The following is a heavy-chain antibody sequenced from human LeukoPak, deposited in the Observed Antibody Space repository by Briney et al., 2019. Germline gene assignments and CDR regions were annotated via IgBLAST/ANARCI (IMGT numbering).Heavy chain of an antibody. J-gene: IGHJ5*02. CDR2: IKQDGSEK. V-gene: IGHV3-7*03. CDR1: GFTFSSYW. D-gene: IGHD3-9*01. Sequence: GGSLRLSCAASGFTFSSYWMSWVRQAPGKGLEWVANIKQDGSEKYYVDSVKGRFTISRDNAKNSLYLQMNSLRAEDTAVYYCARGYYDILTGYQKYNWFDPWGQGTLVTVSS. CDR3: ARGYYDILTGYQKYNWFDP.